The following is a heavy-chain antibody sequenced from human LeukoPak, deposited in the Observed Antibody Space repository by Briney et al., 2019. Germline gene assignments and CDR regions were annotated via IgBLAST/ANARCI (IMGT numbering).Heavy chain of an antibody. D-gene: IGHD6-6*01. CDR3: ARISSSYDYDY. CDR2: ISSNGGST. J-gene: IGHJ4*02. V-gene: IGHV3-64*01. CDR1: GFTFRSYG. Sequence: GGSLRLSCAASGFTFRSYGMHWVRQAPGKGLEYVAAISSNGGSTDYANSVKGRFTISRDNSKNTLYLLMGSLRAEDMAVYYCARISSSYDYDYWGQGTLVTVSS.